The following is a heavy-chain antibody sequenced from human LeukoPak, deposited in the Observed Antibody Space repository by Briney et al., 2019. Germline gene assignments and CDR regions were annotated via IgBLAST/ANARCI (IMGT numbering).Heavy chain of an antibody. V-gene: IGHV1-8*01. CDR2: MNPNSGNT. Sequence: ASVKVSCKASGYTFTSYDINWVRQATGQGLEWMGWMNPNSGNTGYAQKFQGRVTMTRNTSISTAYMELSSLRSEDTAVYYCARDSSGSCSGGSCYPYWGQGTLVTVSS. CDR1: GYTFTSYD. CDR3: ARDSSGSCSGGSCYPY. D-gene: IGHD2-15*01. J-gene: IGHJ4*02.